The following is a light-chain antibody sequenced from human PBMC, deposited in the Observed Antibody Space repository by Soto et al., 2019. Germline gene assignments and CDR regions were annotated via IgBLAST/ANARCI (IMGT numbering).Light chain of an antibody. CDR3: QQYKDWPPLT. CDR1: QSVNIN. Sequence: EIVMTQSPVTLSASPGERVTLSCRASQSVNINLAWYQQRHGQAPRVLLYGASNRASGIPDKFSGSGSGTDFTLTISSLAPDDFALYFCQQYKDWPPLTFGGGTRVEIK. J-gene: IGKJ4*01. V-gene: IGKV3D-15*01. CDR2: GAS.